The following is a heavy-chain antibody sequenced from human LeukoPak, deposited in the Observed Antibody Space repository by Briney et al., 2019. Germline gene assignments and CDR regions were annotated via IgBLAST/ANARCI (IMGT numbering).Heavy chain of an antibody. D-gene: IGHD3-10*01. CDR2: ISGSGGST. J-gene: IGHJ4*02. Sequence: GGSLRLSCAASGFTFSSYAMSWVRQAPGKGLEWVSAISGSGGSTYYADSVKGRFTISRDNSKNTLYLQMNSLRAEDTVVYYCAKSSSGWFGELSFDYWGQGTLVTVSS. CDR3: AKSSSGWFGELSFDY. CDR1: GFTFSSYA. V-gene: IGHV3-23*01.